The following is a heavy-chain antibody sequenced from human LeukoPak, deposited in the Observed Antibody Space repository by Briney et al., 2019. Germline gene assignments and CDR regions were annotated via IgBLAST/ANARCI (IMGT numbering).Heavy chain of an antibody. Sequence: PAETLSLTCTVSGGSISTYYWNWIRQSAGKGLEWIGRIYISGRTKYNPSLESRVTMSIDMTEKEISLKLRSVTAADTAIYYCAGDYGDPRDWFDPWGQGSLVTVSS. CDR2: IYISGRT. V-gene: IGHV4-4*07. CDR1: GGSISTYY. D-gene: IGHD4-17*01. J-gene: IGHJ5*02. CDR3: AGDYGDPRDWFDP.